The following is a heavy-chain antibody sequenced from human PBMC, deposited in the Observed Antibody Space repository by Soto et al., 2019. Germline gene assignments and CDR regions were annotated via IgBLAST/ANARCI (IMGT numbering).Heavy chain of an antibody. Sequence: EVQLLESGGGLVQPGGSLRLSCAASGFTFSNYAMSWVRQAPGKGLEWVSGISGSGGSIFYADSVKGRFTISRDNSKNTLYVQMNSLRAEDTAVYYCAKDGLCSSTSCLHGLCDIWGQGTMVTVSS. CDR3: AKDGLCSSTSCLHGLCDI. D-gene: IGHD2-2*01. CDR1: GFTFSNYA. CDR2: ISGSGGSI. V-gene: IGHV3-23*01. J-gene: IGHJ3*02.